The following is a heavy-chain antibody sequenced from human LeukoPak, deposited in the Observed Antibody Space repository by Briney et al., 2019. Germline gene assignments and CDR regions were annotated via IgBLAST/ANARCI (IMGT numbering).Heavy chain of an antibody. CDR1: GFTFSSYW. V-gene: IGHV3-7*01. D-gene: IGHD6-19*01. CDR2: IKQDGSEK. J-gene: IGHJ4*02. Sequence: GGSLRLSCAASGFTFSSYWMNWVRQAPGKGLEWVANIKQDGSEKYCVDSVKGRFTISRDNAKNSLYLQMNSLRAEDTAVYYCASQQWLLSDFDYWGQGTLVTVSS. CDR3: ASQQWLLSDFDY.